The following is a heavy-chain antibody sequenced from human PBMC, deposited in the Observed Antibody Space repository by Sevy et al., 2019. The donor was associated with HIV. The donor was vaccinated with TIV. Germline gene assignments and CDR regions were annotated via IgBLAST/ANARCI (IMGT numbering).Heavy chain of an antibody. J-gene: IGHJ4*02. CDR3: ARYLEF. CDR1: GFTVITNY. CDR2: MYSDGRT. V-gene: IGHV3-53*01. Sequence: GGSLRLSCAASGFTVITNYMSWVRQAPGKGLEWVSVMYSDGRTYHADSVKGRFTTSRDNSKNTLYLQMNSLRVEDTAVYYCARYLEFGGRGTLVTVSS.